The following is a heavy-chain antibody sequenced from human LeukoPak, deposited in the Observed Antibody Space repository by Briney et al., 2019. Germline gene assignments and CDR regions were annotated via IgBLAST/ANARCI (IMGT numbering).Heavy chain of an antibody. D-gene: IGHD4-17*01. J-gene: IGHJ3*01. Sequence: SVKFFCNASGGTFSSYAISWVRQAPGQGLEWMGWINPNSGGTNYAQKFQGRVTMTRDTSISTVYMELSRLRSDDTAVYYCARDASWGFGDDAFDFWGQGAMVTVSS. CDR3: ARDASWGFGDDAFDF. CDR1: GGTFSSYA. V-gene: IGHV1-2*02. CDR2: INPNSGGT.